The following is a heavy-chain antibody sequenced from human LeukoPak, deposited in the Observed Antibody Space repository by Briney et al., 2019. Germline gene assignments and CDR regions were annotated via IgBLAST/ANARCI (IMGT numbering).Heavy chain of an antibody. D-gene: IGHD4-23*01. CDR2: ISYDASNK. CDR1: GFTFSNYA. Sequence: TGGSLRLSCAASGFTFSNYAMHWVRQAPGKGLEWVAVISYDASNKYYADSVKGQFTISRDNSKSTLYLQMNSLRAEDTAVYYCARSPTTMVAPTMLDYWGQGTLVTVSS. V-gene: IGHV3-30*04. CDR3: ARSPTTMVAPTMLDY. J-gene: IGHJ4*02.